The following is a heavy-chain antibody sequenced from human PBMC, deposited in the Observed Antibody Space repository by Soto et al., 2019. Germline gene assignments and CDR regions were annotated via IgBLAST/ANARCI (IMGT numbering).Heavy chain of an antibody. CDR1: GFTVSDYW. CDR2: IKYDGSEE. Sequence: PGGSLRLSCTGSGFTVSDYWMSWARQAPGKGLEWVANIKYDGSEEYYVDSVRGRFTISRDNAMNSLHLQMNSLRAEDTAVYYCARGPSGQLGNWFDPWGQGTLVTVSS. J-gene: IGHJ5*02. D-gene: IGHD6-13*01. V-gene: IGHV3-7*02. CDR3: ARGPSGQLGNWFDP.